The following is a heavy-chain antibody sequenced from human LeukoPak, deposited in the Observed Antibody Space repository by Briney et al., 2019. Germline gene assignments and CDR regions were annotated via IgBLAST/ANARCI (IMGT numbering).Heavy chain of an antibody. CDR3: ARRPEGTLTTTFDY. V-gene: IGHV2-5*01. CDR1: GFSLTTTGVG. Sequence: SGPTVAKPTQTLTLTCTFSGFSLTTTGVGVGWIRQPPGQSLVRLALIYWHDETRYNPSLKSRLTIAKDNSKNQVVLTLTNMDPVDTATYYCARRPEGTLTTTFDYWGQGALVADSS. J-gene: IGHJ4*02. D-gene: IGHD4-11*01. CDR2: IYWHDET.